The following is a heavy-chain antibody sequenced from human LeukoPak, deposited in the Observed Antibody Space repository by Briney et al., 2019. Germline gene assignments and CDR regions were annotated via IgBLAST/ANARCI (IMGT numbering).Heavy chain of an antibody. V-gene: IGHV3-30*02. CDR2: IRYDGSNK. CDR1: GFIFSRYG. Sequence: GGSLRLSCAASGFIFSRYGMHWVRQAPGKGLEWVAFIRYDGSNKYFADSLKGRFTISRDNSKNTLYLQMNSLRAEDTAVYYCATRYYDFWSGYHPYYFDYWGQGTLVTVSS. CDR3: ATRYYDFWSGYHPYYFDY. J-gene: IGHJ4*02. D-gene: IGHD3-3*01.